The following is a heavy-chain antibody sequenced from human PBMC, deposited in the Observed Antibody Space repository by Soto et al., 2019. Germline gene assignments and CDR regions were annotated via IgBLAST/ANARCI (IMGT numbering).Heavy chain of an antibody. D-gene: IGHD3-16*01. Sequence: EVQLLESGGGLVYPGGSLRLSCAASGFTFSNYALSWVRQAPGKGLEWVSIISASGGNTYYADSVKGRFTISRDNSKNTLYLQMNSLRAEDTAVYYCARPENRNSWGNGPDYWGQGTLVTVSS. V-gene: IGHV3-23*01. CDR2: ISASGGNT. CDR1: GFTFSNYA. CDR3: ARPENRNSWGNGPDY. J-gene: IGHJ4*02.